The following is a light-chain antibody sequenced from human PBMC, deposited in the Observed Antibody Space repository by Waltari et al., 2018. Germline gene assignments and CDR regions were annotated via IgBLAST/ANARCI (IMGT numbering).Light chain of an antibody. CDR2: RNN. J-gene: IGLJ3*02. CDR3: AAWDDSLSGRV. CDR1: RSNIGSNY. V-gene: IGLV1-47*01. Sequence: QSVLTQPPSASGTPGQRVTISCSGSRSNIGSNYVYWYQQLPGTAPKLLIYRNNPPPSGVPDRFSGSKSGTSASLAISGLRSEDEADDYCAAWDDSLSGRVFGGGTKVTVL.